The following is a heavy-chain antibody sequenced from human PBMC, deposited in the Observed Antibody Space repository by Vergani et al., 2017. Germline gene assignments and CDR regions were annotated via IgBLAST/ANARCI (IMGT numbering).Heavy chain of an antibody. CDR1: GFTFSSYA. D-gene: IGHD6-19*01. CDR3: ARPQLQYCSGWYYFDY. Sequence: EVQLLESGGGLVQPGGSLRLSCAASGFTFSSYAMSWVRQAPGKGLEWVSAISGSGGSTYYADSVKGRFTISRDNSKNTLDLQMNSLRAEDTAVYYCARPQLQYCSGWYYFDYWGQGTLVTVSS. V-gene: IGHV3-23*01. CDR2: ISGSGGST. J-gene: IGHJ4*02.